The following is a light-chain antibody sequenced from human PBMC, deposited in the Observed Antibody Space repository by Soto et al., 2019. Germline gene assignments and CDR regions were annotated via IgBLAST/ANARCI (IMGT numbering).Light chain of an antibody. CDR3: GTWDDSLNGPV. V-gene: IGLV1-44*01. CDR1: SCNIGSNT. CDR2: SDN. J-gene: IGLJ2*01. Sequence: QSVLTQAPSASGTPGQRVFISCSGSSCNIGSNTVNWYQQLPGTAPKLLIFSDNQRPSGVPDRFSGAKSGTSASLAISGLQPQDEADYYCGTWDDSLNGPVFGGGTKLTVL.